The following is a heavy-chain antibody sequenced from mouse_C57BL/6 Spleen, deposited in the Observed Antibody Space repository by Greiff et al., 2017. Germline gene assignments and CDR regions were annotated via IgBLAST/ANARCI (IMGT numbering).Heavy chain of an antibody. CDR3: ARGLLYGYDGAWFAY. Sequence: VKLVESGAELVRPGASVKLSCKASGYTFTDYYINWVKQRPGQGLEWIARIYPGSGNTYYNEKFKGKATLTAEKSSSTAYMQLSSLTSEDSAVYFCARGLLYGYDGAWFAYWGQGTLGTVSA. D-gene: IGHD2-2*01. J-gene: IGHJ3*01. V-gene: IGHV1-76*01. CDR2: IYPGSGNT. CDR1: GYTFTDYY.